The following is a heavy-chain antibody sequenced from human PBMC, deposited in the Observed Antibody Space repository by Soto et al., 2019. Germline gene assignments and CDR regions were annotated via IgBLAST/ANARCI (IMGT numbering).Heavy chain of an antibody. D-gene: IGHD4-4*01. CDR1: GGSISSSSYY. Sequence: QLQLQESGPGLVKPSETLSLTCTVSGGSISSSSYYWGWIRQPPGKGLEWIGSIYYSGSTYHNPSLKSRVTISVDTSKNQFSLQLSSVTAADTAVYYCASQLAVTSYYYGMDVWGQGTTVTVSS. CDR2: IYYSGST. V-gene: IGHV4-39*01. J-gene: IGHJ6*02. CDR3: ASQLAVTSYYYGMDV.